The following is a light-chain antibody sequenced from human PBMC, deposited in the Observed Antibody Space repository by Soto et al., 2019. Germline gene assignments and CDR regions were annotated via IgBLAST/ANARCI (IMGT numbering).Light chain of an antibody. CDR1: SSDVGTYNY. Sequence: QSALTQPASVSGSPGQSITISCTGTSSDVGTYNYVSWYQHRPGKAPKLMIYDVSYRPSGVSNRFSGSKSANTASLTISGLQAEDEADYYCSSYTTSNAQGFGGVTKLTVL. CDR2: DVS. CDR3: SSYTTSNAQG. V-gene: IGLV2-14*01. J-gene: IGLJ3*02.